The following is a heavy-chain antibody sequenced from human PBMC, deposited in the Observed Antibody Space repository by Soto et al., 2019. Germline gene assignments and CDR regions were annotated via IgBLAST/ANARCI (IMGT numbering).Heavy chain of an antibody. CDR3: AREIRRWELLDY. J-gene: IGHJ4*02. CDR1: GFTFSSYG. CDR2: IWYDGSNK. Sequence: QVQLVESGGGVVQPGRSLRLSCAASGFTFSSYGMHWVRQAPGKGLAWVAVIWYDGSNKYYADSVKGRFTISRDNSKNTLYLQMNSLGAEDTAVYYCAREIRRWELLDYWGQGTLFTVSS. D-gene: IGHD1-26*01. V-gene: IGHV3-33*01.